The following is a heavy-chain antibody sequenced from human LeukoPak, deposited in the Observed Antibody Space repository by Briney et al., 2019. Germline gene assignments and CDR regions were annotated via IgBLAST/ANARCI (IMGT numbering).Heavy chain of an antibody. V-gene: IGHV1-46*01. Sequence: GESLKISCKGSGYTFTSYYMHWVRQAPGQGLEWIGIINPSGGSTSYAQKFQGRVTMTRDTSTSTVYMELSSLRSEDTAVYYCARGPPVRFLEWLIRRNWFDPWGQGTLVTVSS. CDR2: INPSGGST. D-gene: IGHD3-3*01. J-gene: IGHJ5*02. CDR1: GYTFTSYY. CDR3: ARGPPVRFLEWLIRRNWFDP.